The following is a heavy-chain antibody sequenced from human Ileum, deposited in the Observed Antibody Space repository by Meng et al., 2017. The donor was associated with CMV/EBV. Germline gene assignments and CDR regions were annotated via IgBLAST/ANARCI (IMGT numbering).Heavy chain of an antibody. J-gene: IGHJ4*02. CDR2: INPGGGST. V-gene: IGHV1-46*01. CDR3: ARRGVCTSSSCNLDY. CDR1: GYSFISYY. Sequence: SGYSFISYYRRWVRQAPGQGLGWVGIINPGGGSTSYAQKFQGRVTMTRDTSTSTVYMELSSLRSEDTAVYSCARRGVCTSSSCNLDYWGQGTLVTVSS. D-gene: IGHD2-2*01.